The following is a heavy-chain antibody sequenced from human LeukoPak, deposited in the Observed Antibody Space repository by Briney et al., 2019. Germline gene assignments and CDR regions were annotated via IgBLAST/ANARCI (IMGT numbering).Heavy chain of an antibody. J-gene: IGHJ5*02. CDR2: INGNGVNT. D-gene: IGHD4-17*01. Sequence: GGSLRPSCAAPGFTFSNYGMSWVRQAPGKGLEWVATINGNGVNTYYADSVKGRFTISRGNSKNTLYLQMNSLRAEDTAVYYCARDSATVTSTSSWFDPWGQGTLVTVSS. CDR1: GFTFSNYG. CDR3: ARDSATVTSTSSWFDP. V-gene: IGHV3-23*01.